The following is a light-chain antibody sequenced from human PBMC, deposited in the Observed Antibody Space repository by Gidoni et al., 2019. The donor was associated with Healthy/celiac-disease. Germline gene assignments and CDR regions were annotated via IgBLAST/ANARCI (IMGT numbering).Light chain of an antibody. CDR1: SGHSSYA. CDR3: QTWGTGIHVV. J-gene: IGLJ2*01. CDR2: LNSDGSH. V-gene: IGLV4-69*01. Sequence: QLVLTQSPSASASLGASVKLTCTLSSGHSSYAIAWHQQQPEKGPRYLMKLNSDGSHSKGDGIPARFSGSSSEAGRYLTISSLQSEDDADYYCQTWGTGIHVVFGGGTKLTVL.